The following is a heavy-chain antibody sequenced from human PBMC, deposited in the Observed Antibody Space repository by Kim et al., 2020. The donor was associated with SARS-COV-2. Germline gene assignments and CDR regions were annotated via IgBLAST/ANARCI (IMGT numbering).Heavy chain of an antibody. D-gene: IGHD3-10*01. CDR2: IYSGGST. Sequence: GGSLRLSCAASGFTVSSNYMSWVRQAPGKGLEWVSVIYSGGSTYYADSVKGRFTISRDNSKNTLYLQMNSLRAEDTAVYYCARRITMVRGIKKTNYYGMDVWGQGTTVTVSS. V-gene: IGHV3-53*01. CDR1: GFTVSSNY. J-gene: IGHJ6*02. CDR3: ARRITMVRGIKKTNYYGMDV.